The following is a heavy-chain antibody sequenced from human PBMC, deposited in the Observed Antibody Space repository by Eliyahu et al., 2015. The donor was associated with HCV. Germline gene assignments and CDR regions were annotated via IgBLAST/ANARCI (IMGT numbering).Heavy chain of an antibody. CDR3: ARISARSGYYRGTFDY. CDR1: GFSLSTSGMC. D-gene: IGHD3-22*01. V-gene: IGHV2-70*01. CDR2: IDWDDDK. Sequence: QVTLRESGPALVKPTQTLTLTCTFSGFSLSTSGMCVSWIRQPPGKALEWLALIDWDDDKYYSTSLKTRLSISKDTSKNQVVLTMTNMDPVDTATYYCARISARSGYYRGTFDYWGQGTLVTVSS. J-gene: IGHJ4*02.